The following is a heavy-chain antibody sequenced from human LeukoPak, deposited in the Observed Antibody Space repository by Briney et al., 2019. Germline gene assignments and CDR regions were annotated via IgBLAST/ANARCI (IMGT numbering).Heavy chain of an antibody. J-gene: IGHJ4*02. CDR3: ARPYSCGWYLYYFDY. Sequence: ASVKVSCKASGYTFTGYYMHWVRQAPGQGLEWMGWINPNSGGTNYAQKFQGRVTMTRDTSISTAYMELSRLRSDDTAVYYCARPYSCGWYLYYFDYWGQGTLVTVSS. CDR2: INPNSGGT. V-gene: IGHV1-2*02. D-gene: IGHD6-19*01. CDR1: GYTFTGYY.